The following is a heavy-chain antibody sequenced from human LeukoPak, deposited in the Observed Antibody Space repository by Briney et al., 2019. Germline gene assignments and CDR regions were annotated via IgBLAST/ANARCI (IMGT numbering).Heavy chain of an antibody. D-gene: IGHD5-12*01. CDR2: IYPGDSDT. CDR3: ATTRGYSGYFHFDY. J-gene: IGHJ4*02. V-gene: IGHV5-51*04. Sequence: GASLQISCKGSGYSFTSYWIGWVRPLPGKGLAWMGIIYPGDSDTRYSPSFQGQVTISADKPISTAYLQWSSLKASDTAMYYCATTRGYSGYFHFDYWGQGTLVTVSS. CDR1: GYSFTSYW.